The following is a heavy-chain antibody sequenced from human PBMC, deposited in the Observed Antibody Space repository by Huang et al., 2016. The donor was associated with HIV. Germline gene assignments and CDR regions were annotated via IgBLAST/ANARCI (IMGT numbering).Heavy chain of an antibody. CDR1: GLTFSTYG. J-gene: IGHJ4*02. Sequence: QVQLVESGGGVVQPGGSLRLSCAASGLTFSTYGMHWVGQAPGKGLGWVAFIRDDGSKNYYADAVKGRFTIARDNSKNTVYLQMNSLRAEDSAVYYCAKDSTPYTSSYIDYWGQGTLVSVSS. D-gene: IGHD2-2*02. V-gene: IGHV3-30*02. CDR2: IRDDGSKN. CDR3: AKDSTPYTSSYIDY.